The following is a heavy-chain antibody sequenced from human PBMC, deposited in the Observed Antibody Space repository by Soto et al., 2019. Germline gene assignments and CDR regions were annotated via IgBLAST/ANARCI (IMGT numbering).Heavy chain of an antibody. CDR2: MNPNSGGT. J-gene: IGHJ4*02. V-gene: IGHV1-8*01. Sequence: QVQLVQSGAEVKSPGASVKVSCKASGYTFTSYDINWVRQTTGQGFEWMGWMNPNSGGTRYVQKFQGRVTMTRDTSISTAYMELSSLTSEDTAVYYCARGPTGMIGYWGQGTLVTVSS. CDR3: ARGPTGMIGY. CDR1: GYTFTSYD.